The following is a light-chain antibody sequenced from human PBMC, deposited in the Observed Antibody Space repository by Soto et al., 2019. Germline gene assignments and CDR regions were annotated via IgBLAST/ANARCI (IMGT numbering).Light chain of an antibody. V-gene: IGKV3-11*01. CDR3: QLSQQRSSWPPIA. CDR2: DAS. Sequence: DIVLTQSPATLSLSPGNRVTLSSRANERISHSLAWYQQKPGQAPRILIYDASFRATGIPERFSGSGSGTDFTLSISSLEPEDFAVYYCQLSQQRSSWPPIAFGQGTRLDLK. J-gene: IGKJ5*01. CDR1: ERISHS.